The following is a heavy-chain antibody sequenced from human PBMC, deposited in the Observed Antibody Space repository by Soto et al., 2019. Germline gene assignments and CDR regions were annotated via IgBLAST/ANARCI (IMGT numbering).Heavy chain of an antibody. J-gene: IGHJ4*02. CDR1: GYTFSNYG. V-gene: IGHV1-18*01. Sequence: GASVKVSCKTSGYTFSNYGITWVRQVPGQPLEWLGWISLYSDGTNYAQKFQGRVSMTTDTSTSTAYRERRSLRSDDTAVYYCARDRFWRIAVAGTGRGRYYFDYWGQGTLVTVSS. CDR2: ISLYSDGT. CDR3: ARDRFWRIAVAGTGRGRYYFDY. D-gene: IGHD6-19*01.